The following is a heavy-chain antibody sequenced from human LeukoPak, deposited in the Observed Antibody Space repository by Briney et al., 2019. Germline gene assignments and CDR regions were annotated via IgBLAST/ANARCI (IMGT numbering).Heavy chain of an antibody. Sequence: SETLSLTCAVSGGSISSGGYSWSWIRQPPGKGLEWIGYIYHSGSTYHNPSLKSRVTISVDTSKNQFSLKLSSVTAADTAVYYCAREGAYDSSGYYSYYFDYWGQGTLVTVSS. CDR2: IYHSGST. CDR3: AREGAYDSSGYYSYYFDY. CDR1: GGSISSGGYS. V-gene: IGHV4-30-2*01. D-gene: IGHD3-22*01. J-gene: IGHJ4*02.